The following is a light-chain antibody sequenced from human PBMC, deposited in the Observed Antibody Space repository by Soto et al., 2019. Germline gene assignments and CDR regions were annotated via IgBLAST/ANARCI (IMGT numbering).Light chain of an antibody. CDR3: QQYGSSPPVT. V-gene: IGKV3-20*01. CDR2: GAS. J-gene: IGKJ4*01. Sequence: EIVLTQSRGTLSLSPGERATLSCMASQSVSSSYLAWYQQKPGQAPRLLIYGASSRATGIPDRFSGSGSGTDFTLTISRLEPEDFAVYYCQQYGSSPPVTFGGGTKLDIK. CDR1: QSVSSSY.